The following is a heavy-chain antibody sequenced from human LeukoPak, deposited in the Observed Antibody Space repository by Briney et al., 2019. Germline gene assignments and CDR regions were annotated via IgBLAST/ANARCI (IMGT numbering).Heavy chain of an antibody. CDR2: IIPIFGTA. V-gene: IGHV1-69*13. CDR3: ARDPIVGATYYYYGMDV. D-gene: IGHD1-26*01. Sequence: SVKVSCKASGGTFSSYATSWVRQAPGQGLEWMGGIIPIFGTANYAQKFQGRVTITADESTSTAYMELSSLRSEDTAVYYCARDPIVGATYYYYGMDVWGQGTTVTV. J-gene: IGHJ6*02. CDR1: GGTFSSYA.